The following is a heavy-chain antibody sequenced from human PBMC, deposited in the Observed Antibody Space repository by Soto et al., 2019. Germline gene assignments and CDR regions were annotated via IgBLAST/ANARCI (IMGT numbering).Heavy chain of an antibody. J-gene: IGHJ6*02. D-gene: IGHD6-13*01. CDR3: ARSKGPYSSSWFGHPEYYYYGMDV. Sequence: SSVKVSCKASGYTFTSHYMHWVRQAPGQGLEWMGIINPSGGSTSYAQKLQGRVTMTRDTSTSTVYMELSSLRSEDTAVYYCARSKGPYSSSWFGHPEYYYYGMDVWGQGTTVTAP. CDR2: INPSGGST. V-gene: IGHV1-46*01. CDR1: GYTFTSHY.